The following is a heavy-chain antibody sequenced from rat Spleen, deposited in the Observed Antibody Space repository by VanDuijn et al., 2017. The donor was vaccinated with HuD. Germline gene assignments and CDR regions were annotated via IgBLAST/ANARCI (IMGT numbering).Heavy chain of an antibody. J-gene: IGHJ4*01. CDR1: GFSLSNYG. CDR2: IWGNGSP. V-gene: IGHV2-13*01. Sequence: QVQLKESGPGLVQPSQTLSLTCTVSGFSLSNYGVIWVRQPPGKGLEWMGVIWGNGSPNYNSALKSRLSISRDTSKSQVFLKMNSLQIEDTGIYYCTRSRYNYYVMDAWGQGASVTVSS. D-gene: IGHD1-5*01. CDR3: TRSRYNYYVMDA.